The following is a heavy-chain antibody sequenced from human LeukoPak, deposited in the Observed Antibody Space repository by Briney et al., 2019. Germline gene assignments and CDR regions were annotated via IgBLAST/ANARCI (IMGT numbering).Heavy chain of an antibody. V-gene: IGHV3-23*01. CDR3: ARGRGYCSSTSCSTYFDY. CDR1: GFTFTSHA. D-gene: IGHD2-2*01. Sequence: GGSLRLSCAASGFTFTSHAMSWVRQAPGKGLEWVSVISGSGGSTYYADSVKGRFTISRDNSKNTLYLQMNSLRAEDTAVYYCARGRGYCSSTSCSTYFDYWGQGTLVTVSS. CDR2: ISGSGGST. J-gene: IGHJ4*02.